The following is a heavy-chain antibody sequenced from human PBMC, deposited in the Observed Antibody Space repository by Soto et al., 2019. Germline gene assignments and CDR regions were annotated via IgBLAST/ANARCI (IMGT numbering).Heavy chain of an antibody. D-gene: IGHD7-27*01. CDR3: STAGDSGAWIAH. CDR2: MKPNNGNT. Sequence: QVQLGQSGAEVKKPGASVKVSCKASGYTFTNNGINWVRQATGQGLERMGWMKPNNGNTGFAQKFQGRVTLTRDTCISTDYMELTSLIVEDTAVYYGSTAGDSGAWIAHWGQGTQVTVSS. V-gene: IGHV1-8*02. J-gene: IGHJ4*02. CDR1: GYTFTNNG.